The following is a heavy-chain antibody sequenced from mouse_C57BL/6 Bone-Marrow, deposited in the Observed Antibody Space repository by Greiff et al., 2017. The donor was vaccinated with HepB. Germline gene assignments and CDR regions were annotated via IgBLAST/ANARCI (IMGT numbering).Heavy chain of an antibody. J-gene: IGHJ1*03. D-gene: IGHD3-1*01. CDR3: ARSGIRYWYFDV. V-gene: IGHV1-26*01. CDR2: INPNNGGT. Sequence: VQLQQSGPELVKPGASVKISCKASGYTFTDYYMNWVKQSHGKSLEWIGDINPNNGGTSYNQKFKGKATLTVDKSSSTAYMELRSLTSEDSAVYYCARSGIRYWYFDVWGTGTTVTVSS. CDR1: GYTFTDYY.